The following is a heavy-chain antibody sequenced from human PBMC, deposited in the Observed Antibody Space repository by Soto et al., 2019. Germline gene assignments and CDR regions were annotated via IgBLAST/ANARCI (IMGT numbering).Heavy chain of an antibody. J-gene: IGHJ3*02. CDR1: GFTFDSSW. V-gene: IGHV3-74*01. CDR2: INGDGTRT. CDR3: TRWDYNGANALHI. D-gene: IGHD1-1*01. Sequence: EVQLVESGGGLVQPGGSLRLSCAASGFTFDSSWMHWVRQAAGKGLAWVSRINGDGTRTSYADSVKGRFTISRDNAKNTVYLQMDSLRVEDTAVYYCTRWDYNGANALHIWGQGTMVTVSS.